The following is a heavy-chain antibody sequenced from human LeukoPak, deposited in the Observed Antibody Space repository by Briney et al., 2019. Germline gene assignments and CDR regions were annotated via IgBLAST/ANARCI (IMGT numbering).Heavy chain of an antibody. J-gene: IGHJ4*02. V-gene: IGHV3-11*01. CDR2: ISNSNSVI. D-gene: IGHD5/OR15-5a*01. Sequence: GGSLRLSCAASGFTFSDYYMSWIRQAPGKGLEWVSYISNSNSVIYYADSVKGRFTISRDNAKNSLYLQMNSLRAEDTAVYYCVRDKELSTIALAYWGQGTLVTVSS. CDR3: VRDKELSTIALAY. CDR1: GFTFSDYY.